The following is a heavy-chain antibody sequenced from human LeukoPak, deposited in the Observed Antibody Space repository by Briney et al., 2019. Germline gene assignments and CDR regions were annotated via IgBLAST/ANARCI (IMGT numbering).Heavy chain of an antibody. J-gene: IGHJ4*02. CDR3: ARDPGIVGAPDY. CDR2: IWYDGSNK. CDR1: GFTFSSYG. Sequence: PGGSLRLSCAASGFTFSSYGMHWVRQAPGKGLEWVAVIWYDGSNKYYADSVKGRFTISRDNSKNTLYLQMNSLRAEDTAVYYCARDPGIVGAPDYWGQGTLVTVSS. D-gene: IGHD1-26*01. V-gene: IGHV3-33*01.